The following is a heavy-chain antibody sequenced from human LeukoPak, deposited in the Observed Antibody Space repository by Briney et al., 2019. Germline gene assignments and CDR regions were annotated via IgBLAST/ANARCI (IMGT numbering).Heavy chain of an antibody. Sequence: PSETLSLTCTVSGGSISSYYWSWIRQPPGKGLEWIGYIYYSGSTNYNPSLKSRVTISVDTSKNQFSLKLSSVTAADTAVYYCARTPRRMITFGGVIVRRQAFDIWGQGTMVTVSS. CDR2: IYYSGST. J-gene: IGHJ3*02. CDR1: GGSISSYY. V-gene: IGHV4-59*01. D-gene: IGHD3-16*02. CDR3: ARTPRRMITFGGVIVRRQAFDI.